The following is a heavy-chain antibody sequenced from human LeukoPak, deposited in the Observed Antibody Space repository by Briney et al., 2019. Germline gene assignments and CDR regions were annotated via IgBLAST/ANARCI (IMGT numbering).Heavy chain of an antibody. V-gene: IGHV1-18*01. J-gene: IGHJ4*02. CDR3: ASGYCSGGSCYSFDY. CDR2: ISAYNGNT. D-gene: IGHD2-15*01. CDR1: GYTFTSYG. Sequence: ASVKVSCKASGYTFTSYGISWVRQAPGQGLEWMGWISAYNGNTNYAQKLRGRVTMTTDTSTSTAYMELRSLRFDDTAVYYCASGYCSGGSCYSFDYWGQGTLVTVSS.